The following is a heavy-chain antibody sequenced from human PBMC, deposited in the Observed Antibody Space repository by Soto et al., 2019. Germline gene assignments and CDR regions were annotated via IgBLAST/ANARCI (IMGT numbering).Heavy chain of an antibody. V-gene: IGHV4-31*03. D-gene: IGHD6-13*01. CDR3: ARAAHYSSTFRWFDP. Sequence: QVQLQESGPGLVKPSQTLSLTCTVSGGSISSGGYYWSWIRQHPGKGLEWIGYIYYSGSTYYNQSLKSRVTISVDTSKNQFSLKLSSVTAADTAVYYFARAAHYSSTFRWFDPWGQGTLVTVSS. CDR1: GGSISSGGYY. J-gene: IGHJ5*02. CDR2: IYYSGST.